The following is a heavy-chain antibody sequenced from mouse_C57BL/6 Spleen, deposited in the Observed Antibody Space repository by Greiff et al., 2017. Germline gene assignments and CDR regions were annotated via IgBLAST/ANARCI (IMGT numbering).Heavy chain of an antibody. CDR3: ASYGSSYGYYAMDY. CDR2: IWSGGST. Sequence: VQVVESGPGLVQPSQSLSITCTVSGFSLTSYGVHWVRQSPGKGLAWLGVIWSGGSTDYNAAFISRLSISKDNSKSQVFFKMNSLQADDTAIYYCASYGSSYGYYAMDYWGQGTSVTVSS. CDR1: GFSLTSYG. J-gene: IGHJ4*01. D-gene: IGHD1-1*01. V-gene: IGHV2-2*01.